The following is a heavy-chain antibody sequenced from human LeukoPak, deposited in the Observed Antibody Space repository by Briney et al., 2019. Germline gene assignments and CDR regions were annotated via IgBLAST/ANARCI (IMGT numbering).Heavy chain of an antibody. CDR3: ARDADGWEGARVFDI. J-gene: IGHJ3*02. Sequence: GASVKVSCKASGYTFTSYGISWVRQAPGQGLEWMGWISAYNGNTNYAQKLQGRVTMTTDTSTSTAYMELRSLRSDDTAVYYCARDADGWEGARVFDIWGQGTMVTVSS. D-gene: IGHD1-26*01. V-gene: IGHV1-18*01. CDR2: ISAYNGNT. CDR1: GYTFTSYG.